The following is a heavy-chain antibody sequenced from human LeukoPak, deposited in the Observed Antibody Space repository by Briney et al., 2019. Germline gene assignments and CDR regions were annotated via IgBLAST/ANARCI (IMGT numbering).Heavy chain of an antibody. CDR3: ARGYCSGGSCYSGFLVDY. D-gene: IGHD2-15*01. CDR2: IYYSGST. V-gene: IGHV4-59*01. Sequence: SKTLSLTCTVSGGSISSYYWSWIRQPPGKGLEWIGYIYYSGSTNYNPSLKSRVTISVDTSKNQFSLKLSSVTAADTAVYYCARGYCSGGSCYSGFLVDYWGQGTLVTVSS. CDR1: GGSISSYY. J-gene: IGHJ4*02.